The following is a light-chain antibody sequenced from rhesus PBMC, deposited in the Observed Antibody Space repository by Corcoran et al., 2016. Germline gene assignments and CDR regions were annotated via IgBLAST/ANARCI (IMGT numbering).Light chain of an antibody. CDR2: EKN. CDR1: RSNIGRNY. J-gene: IGLJ1*01. V-gene: IGLV1-85*01. Sequence: QSVLTQPPSLSGAPGQRVTISCTGSRSNIGRNYVQWYQHLPGTAPKLLIYEKNKRPSGVSDRFSGSQSGVSASLTITGLQSEDETDYSCQSFDTSLTAHIFGSGTRLTVL. CDR3: QSFDTSLTAHI.